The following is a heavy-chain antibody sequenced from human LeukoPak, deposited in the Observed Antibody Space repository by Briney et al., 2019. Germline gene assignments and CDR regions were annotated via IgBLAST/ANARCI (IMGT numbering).Heavy chain of an antibody. D-gene: IGHD2-8*01. J-gene: IGHJ4*02. CDR1: GFSFSGYG. CDR2: IWYGGSNE. CDR3: ARGWRDCTNGDCDKTGIDY. Sequence: GTSLRLSCAVSGFSFSGYGMHWVRQAPGKGLEWVGDIWYGGSNEYYGDSVKGLWTISRDNSKRTLYLQMNSLRAEDTAVYYCARGWRDCTNGDCDKTGIDYGGQGTLVTVSS. V-gene: IGHV3-33*01.